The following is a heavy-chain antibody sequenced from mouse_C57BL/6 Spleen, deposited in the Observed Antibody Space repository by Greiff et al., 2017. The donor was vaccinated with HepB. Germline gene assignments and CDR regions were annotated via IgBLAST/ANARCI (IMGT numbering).Heavy chain of an antibody. CDR1: GFTFSSYA. V-gene: IGHV5-9-1*02. D-gene: IGHD1-1*01. Sequence: DVQLVESGEGLVKPGGSLKLSCAASGFTFSSYAMSWVRQTPEKRLEWVAYISSGGDYIYYADTVKGRFTISRDNARNTLYLQMSSLKSEDTAMYYCTRGGGYYGSSPSYAMDYWGQGTSVTVSS. CDR3: TRGGGYYGSSPSYAMDY. CDR2: ISSGGDYI. J-gene: IGHJ4*01.